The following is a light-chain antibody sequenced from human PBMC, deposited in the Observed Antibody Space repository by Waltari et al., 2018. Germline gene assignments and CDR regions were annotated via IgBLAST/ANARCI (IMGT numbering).Light chain of an antibody. Sequence: IVLTQFPATLSLSPGAKATVSCRASQTVRNTYLAWYQQKPGQAPRLLIYATSTRAPGIPDRFSGSESGTDFTLTINRLEPEDFAVYFCQLSGSSLYTFGQGTKLAIK. J-gene: IGKJ2*01. V-gene: IGKV3-20*01. CDR3: QLSGSSLYT. CDR1: QTVRNTY. CDR2: ATS.